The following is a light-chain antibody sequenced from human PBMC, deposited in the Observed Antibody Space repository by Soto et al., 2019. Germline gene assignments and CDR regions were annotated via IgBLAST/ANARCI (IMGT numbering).Light chain of an antibody. CDR3: RQGTDFQWT. CDR1: QSLVHSNGRTY. J-gene: IGKJ1*01. CDR2: EVS. V-gene: IGKV2-24*01. Sequence: DIVVTQTPLSSPVTRGQPASISCRSSQSLVHSNGRTYLSWFKQRPGQPPRLLIHEVSNRLAGVPGRISGSGAGTDFTLRISRVEAEDVGVYYFRQGTDFQWTFGQGTTLEI.